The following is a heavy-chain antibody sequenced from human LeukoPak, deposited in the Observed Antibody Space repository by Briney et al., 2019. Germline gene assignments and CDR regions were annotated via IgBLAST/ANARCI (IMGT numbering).Heavy chain of an antibody. CDR1: GYTFTSFG. CDR2: ISAYNGNT. J-gene: IGHJ3*02. Sequence: ASVKASCKASGYTFTSFGISWVRQAPGQGLEWMGWISAYNGNTNYAQKLQGRVTMTTDTSTSTAYMELRSLRSDDTAVYYCARSRSRVVRGAFDIWGQGTMVTVS. CDR3: ARSRSRVVRGAFDI. V-gene: IGHV1-18*01. D-gene: IGHD3-22*01.